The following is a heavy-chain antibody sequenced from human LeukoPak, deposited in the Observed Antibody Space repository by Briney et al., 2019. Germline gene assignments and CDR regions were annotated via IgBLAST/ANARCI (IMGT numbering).Heavy chain of an antibody. V-gene: IGHV1-2*02. J-gene: IGHJ4*02. Sequence: ASVTVSCKTSGYSFTGYYMHWVRQAPGQGLEWMGWINPHSGDTVYAQKFQGRLTMTRDTSISTAYMKLSWLRPDDTAVYYCARGTMNLDYWGQGSLVTVSS. CDR2: INPHSGDT. CDR1: GYSFTGYY. D-gene: IGHD3-22*01. CDR3: ARGTMNLDY.